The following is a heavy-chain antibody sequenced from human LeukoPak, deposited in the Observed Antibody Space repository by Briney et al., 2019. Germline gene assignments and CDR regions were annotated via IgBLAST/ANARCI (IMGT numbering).Heavy chain of an antibody. CDR3: AREGSSSYSFDYYYYMDV. V-gene: IGHV3-21*01. J-gene: IGHJ6*03. Sequence: PGGSLRLSCAASGFTFSSYSMNWVRQAPGKGLEWVSSISSSSSYIYYADSVKGRFTISRDNAKNSLYLQMNSLRAEDTAVYYCAREGSSSYSFDYYYYMDVWGKGTTVTVSS. CDR1: GFTFSSYS. CDR2: ISSSSSYI. D-gene: IGHD6-6*01.